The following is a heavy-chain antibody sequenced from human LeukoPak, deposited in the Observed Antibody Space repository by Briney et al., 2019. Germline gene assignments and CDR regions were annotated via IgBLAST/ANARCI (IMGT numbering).Heavy chain of an antibody. CDR1: GYTFTGYY. V-gene: IGHV1-2*02. CDR2: INPNSGGT. D-gene: IGHD2-8*02. J-gene: IGHJ4*02. CDR3: ARDTLYGTGGYYYVDY. Sequence: ASVKVSCKASGYTFTGYYIHWVRQAPGQGLEWMGWINPNSGGTNSAKKFQGRVTMTRDTSISTAYMELSRLRSDDTAVYYCARDTLYGTGGYYYVDYWGQGTLVTVSS.